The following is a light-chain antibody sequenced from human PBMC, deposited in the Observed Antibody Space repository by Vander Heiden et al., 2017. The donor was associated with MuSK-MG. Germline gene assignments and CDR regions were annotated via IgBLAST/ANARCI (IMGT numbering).Light chain of an antibody. CDR3: QQDYSYSHT. CDR1: QSISSW. CDR2: KAS. J-gene: IGKJ2*01. V-gene: IGKV1-5*03. Sequence: DIQMTQSPSTLSASVGDRVTITCRASQSISSWLAWYQQKPGKAPKLLIYKASSLESGVPSRFSGSGSGTEFTLTISSLQPDDFATYYCQQDYSYSHTLGQGTKLEIK.